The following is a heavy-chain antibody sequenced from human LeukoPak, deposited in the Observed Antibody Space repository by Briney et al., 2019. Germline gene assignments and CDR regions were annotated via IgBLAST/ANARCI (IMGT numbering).Heavy chain of an antibody. CDR1: GFTFSSYG. Sequence: GRSLRLSCAASGFTFSSYGMHWVRQAPGKGLEWVAVIWYDGSNKYYADSVKGRFTISRDNAKNSLYLQMNSLRAEDTAVYYCARVQSGAADAFDIWGQGTMVTVSS. D-gene: IGHD6-13*01. CDR3: ARVQSGAADAFDI. CDR2: IWYDGSNK. V-gene: IGHV3-33*01. J-gene: IGHJ3*02.